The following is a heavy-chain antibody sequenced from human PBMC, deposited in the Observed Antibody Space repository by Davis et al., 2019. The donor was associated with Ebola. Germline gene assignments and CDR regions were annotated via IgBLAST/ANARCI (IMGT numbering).Heavy chain of an antibody. V-gene: IGHV3-30*18. CDR2: TSSHGNDA. D-gene: IGHD1-26*01. J-gene: IGHJ4*02. CDR1: GFSFSNYG. CDR3: AQDVVGATTLGY. Sequence: GGPLRLSCAASGFSFSNYGMNWVRQAPGKGLEWVALTSSHGNDAYYADSVRGRFTISRDNSKNTLYLEMNSLRPEDTAVYYCAQDVVGATTLGYWGQGTLVTVAS.